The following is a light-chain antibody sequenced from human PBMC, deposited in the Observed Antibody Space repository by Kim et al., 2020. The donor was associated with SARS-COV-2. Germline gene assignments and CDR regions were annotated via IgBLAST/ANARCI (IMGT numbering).Light chain of an antibody. CDR3: HQRSDWPPT. Sequence: SLSPRERATLTCRASRSINEDLAWYKLRPGQPPRLLIYDASSLATGIPARFGGSGSGTDFTLTIDSLEPDDFALYYCHQRSDWPPTFGGGTKLEI. J-gene: IGKJ4*01. V-gene: IGKV3-11*01. CDR1: RSINED. CDR2: DAS.